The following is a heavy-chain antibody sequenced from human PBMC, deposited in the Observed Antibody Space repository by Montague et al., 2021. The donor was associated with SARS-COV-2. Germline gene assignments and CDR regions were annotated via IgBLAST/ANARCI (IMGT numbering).Heavy chain of an antibody. CDR1: GGSISSGGYY. Sequence: TLSLTCTVSGGSISSGGYYWSWIRQHPGKGLEWIGYIYYSGSTYYNPSLKSRVTISVDTSKNQFSLKLSSVTTADTAVYYCARALRRVVIKHFDYWGQGTLVTVSS. CDR2: IYYSGST. V-gene: IGHV4-31*03. J-gene: IGHJ4*02. D-gene: IGHD3-3*01. CDR3: ARALRRVVIKHFDY.